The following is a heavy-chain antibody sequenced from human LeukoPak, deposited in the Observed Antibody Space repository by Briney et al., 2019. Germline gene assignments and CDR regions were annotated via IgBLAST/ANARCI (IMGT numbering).Heavy chain of an antibody. Sequence: GGSLRLSCAATGFTFKDYAMHWVRQPPGKGLEWVSGINWNGGGTDYADSVKGRFTISRDNAKNSLHVQMTSLRPEDTALYYCAKHLRATNTYIFFGLDVWGQGTTVTVSS. V-gene: IGHV3-9*01. J-gene: IGHJ6*02. CDR1: GFTFKDYA. CDR2: INWNGGGT. D-gene: IGHD1-26*01. CDR3: AKHLRATNTYIFFGLDV.